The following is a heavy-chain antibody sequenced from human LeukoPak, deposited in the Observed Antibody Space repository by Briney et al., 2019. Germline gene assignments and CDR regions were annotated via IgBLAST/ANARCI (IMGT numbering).Heavy chain of an antibody. V-gene: IGHV3-23*01. Sequence: GGSLRLSCAASGFTFSSYAMSWVRQAPGKGLEWVSAIRGSGGSTYYADSVKGRFTISRDNSKNTLYLQMNSLRAEDTAVYYCAKGPVLRYFDWLRRGVDYWGQGTLVTVSS. CDR1: GFTFSSYA. D-gene: IGHD3-9*01. CDR2: IRGSGGST. J-gene: IGHJ4*02. CDR3: AKGPVLRYFDWLRRGVDY.